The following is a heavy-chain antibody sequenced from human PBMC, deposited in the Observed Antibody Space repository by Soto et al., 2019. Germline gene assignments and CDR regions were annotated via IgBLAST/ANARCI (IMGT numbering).Heavy chain of an antibody. J-gene: IGHJ6*01. D-gene: IGHD6-19*01. Sequence: GGSLRLSCAASGFAFSSYGMHWVRQAPGKGLEWVAVIWYDGSNKYYADSVKGRFTISRDNSKNTLYLQMNSLRAEDTAVYYCARDRVSSGWPYYYYGMDVWGQGTTVTVSS. CDR1: GFAFSSYG. V-gene: IGHV3-33*01. CDR2: IWYDGSNK. CDR3: ARDRVSSGWPYYYYGMDV.